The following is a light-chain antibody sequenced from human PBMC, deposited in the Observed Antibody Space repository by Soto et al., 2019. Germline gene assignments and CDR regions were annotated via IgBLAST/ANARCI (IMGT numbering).Light chain of an antibody. Sequence: EIVMTHSPATLSVSPGEGATLSFKDSQHVYNKLAWYQQRHGQPPRLLIYDEYTRATGISARFSGSGYGTEFTLTFSSLQSEDFAVYFCQQCRNWPLTFGGGTKVDIK. J-gene: IGKJ4*01. CDR2: DEY. V-gene: IGKV3-15*01. CDR3: QQCRNWPLT. CDR1: QHVYNK.